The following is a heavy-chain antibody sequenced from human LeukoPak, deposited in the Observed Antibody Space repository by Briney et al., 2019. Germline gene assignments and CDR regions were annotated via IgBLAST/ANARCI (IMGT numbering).Heavy chain of an antibody. D-gene: IGHD3-22*01. CDR1: GFTFSSYA. CDR3: AKDLDSTGSWPPEYFQH. V-gene: IGHV3-23*01. J-gene: IGHJ1*01. CDR2: ISTSSRT. Sequence: GGSLRLSCAASGFTFSSYAMSWVRQAPGKGREWVSLISTSSRTHYADSMKGRFTISRDNSRNTLYLQINSLRAEDTAVYYCAKDLDSTGSWPPEYFQHWGQGSLVTVSS.